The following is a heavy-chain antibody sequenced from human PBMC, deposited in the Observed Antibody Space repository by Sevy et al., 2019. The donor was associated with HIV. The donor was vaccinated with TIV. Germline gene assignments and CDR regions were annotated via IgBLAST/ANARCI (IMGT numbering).Heavy chain of an antibody. V-gene: IGHV3-23*01. CDR2: MSDGVGTT. J-gene: IGHJ3*02. CDR3: AKRVAGALAALDI. D-gene: IGHD3-10*01. CDR1: GFTFRNYV. Sequence: GGSLRLSCAASGFTFRNYVMNWVRQPPGKGLEWVSVMSDGVGTTYYADSVKGRFTISRDDSKSTLYLQMSSLRVEDTAVYFCAKRVAGALAALDIWGQGTMVTVSS.